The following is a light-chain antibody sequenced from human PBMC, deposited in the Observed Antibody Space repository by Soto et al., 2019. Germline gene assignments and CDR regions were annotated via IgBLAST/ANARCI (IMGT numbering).Light chain of an antibody. CDR2: EGS. J-gene: IGLJ1*01. CDR1: SSDFGGYDL. V-gene: IGLV2-23*01. Sequence: QSALTQPASVSGSPGQSITISCTGTSSDFGGYDLVSWYQQHPGKAPKLMIYEGSKRPSGVSSRFSGSKSGNTASLTISGLQAEDEADYYCRSYAGSSPFYVFGTGTKVTVL. CDR3: RSYAGSSPFYV.